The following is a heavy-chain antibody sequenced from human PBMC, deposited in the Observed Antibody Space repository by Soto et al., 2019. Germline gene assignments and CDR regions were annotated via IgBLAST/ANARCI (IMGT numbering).Heavy chain of an antibody. CDR1: GFTFSSYG. J-gene: IGHJ4*02. D-gene: IGHD1-26*01. CDR2: ISSDGSNK. Sequence: QVQLVESGGGVVQPGRSLRLSCAASGFTFSSYGMHWVRQAPGKGLEWVAVISSDGSNKYYADSVKGRFTISRDNSKNRLYLQMHRLRGEDTAVYYCAKPRVASGYFDYCGQGTLVTVSS. CDR3: AKPRVASGYFDY. V-gene: IGHV3-30*18.